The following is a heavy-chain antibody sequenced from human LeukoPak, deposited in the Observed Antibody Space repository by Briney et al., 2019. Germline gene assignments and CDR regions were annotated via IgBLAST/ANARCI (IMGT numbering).Heavy chain of an antibody. D-gene: IGHD2-2*01. CDR2: IYYSGST. V-gene: IGHV4-59*08. J-gene: IGHJ3*02. Sequence: SETLSLTCTVSGGSISSYYWSWIRQPPGKGLEWIGYIYYSGSTNYNPSLKSRVTISVDTSKNQFSLKLSSVTAADTAVYYCARPSGTIVVVPAARIRAFDIWGQGTMVTVSS. CDR3: ARPSGTIVVVPAARIRAFDI. CDR1: GGSISSYY.